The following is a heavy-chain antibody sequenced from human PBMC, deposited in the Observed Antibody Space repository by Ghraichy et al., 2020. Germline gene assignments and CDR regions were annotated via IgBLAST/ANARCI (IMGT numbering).Heavy chain of an antibody. CDR2: ISDSGGST. J-gene: IGHJ4*02. Sequence: GGSLRLSCAASGFTFSSYAMTWVRQAPGKGLEWVSDISDSGGSTYYADSVKGRFTISRDNSKNTLYLQMSSLRAEDTAVYYCAKDEGYCSNTGCYFDYWGQGTLVTVSS. CDR3: AKDEGYCSNTGCYFDY. D-gene: IGHD2-2*01. V-gene: IGHV3-23*01. CDR1: GFTFSSYA.